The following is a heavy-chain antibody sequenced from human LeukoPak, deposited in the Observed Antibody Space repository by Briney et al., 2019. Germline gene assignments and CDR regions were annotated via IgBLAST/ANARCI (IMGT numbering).Heavy chain of an antibody. J-gene: IGHJ4*02. Sequence: ASVKVSCKASGYTFSDYYMNWVRQAPGQGLEWMGWINPKTGDTYYAQKFQGRVTMTRDTSISTAYMELSRLRSDDTAVYYCARPHLVGGSYYFDYWGQGTLVTVSS. CDR1: GYTFSDYY. CDR3: ARPHLVGGSYYFDY. V-gene: IGHV1-2*02. D-gene: IGHD3-16*01. CDR2: INPKTGDT.